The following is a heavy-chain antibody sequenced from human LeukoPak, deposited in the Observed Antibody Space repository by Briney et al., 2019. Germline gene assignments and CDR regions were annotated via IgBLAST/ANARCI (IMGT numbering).Heavy chain of an antibody. D-gene: IGHD3-10*01. CDR1: GGSISSYY. J-gene: IGHJ3*02. CDR3: ARRVAGESRAFDI. CDR2: IYYSGST. Sequence: SETLSLTCTVSGGSISSYYWSWLRQPPGKGLEWIGYIYYSGSTNYNPSLKSRVTISLDTSKNQFSLKLTSLTAADTAVYYCARRVAGESRAFDIWGQGTMVTVSS. V-gene: IGHV4-59*01.